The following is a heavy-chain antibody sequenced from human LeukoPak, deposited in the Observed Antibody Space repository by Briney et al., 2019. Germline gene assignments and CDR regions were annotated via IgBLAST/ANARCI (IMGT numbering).Heavy chain of an antibody. Sequence: SETLSLTCTVSGGSISTGYYWSWIRQPPGKGLEWIGFIYFGGSTSYNPSLKSRITISVDTSKNQFSLKLGSVTAADTALYYCARGGATTVTDHWDNWFDPWGQGTLVTVSS. V-gene: IGHV4-30-4*01. CDR2: IYFGGST. CDR3: ARGGATTVTDHWDNWFDP. CDR1: GGSISTGYY. J-gene: IGHJ5*02. D-gene: IGHD4-17*01.